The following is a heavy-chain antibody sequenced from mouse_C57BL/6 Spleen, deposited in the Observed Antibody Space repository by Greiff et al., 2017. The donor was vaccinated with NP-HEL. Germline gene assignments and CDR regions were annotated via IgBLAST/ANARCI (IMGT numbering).Heavy chain of an antibody. CDR1: GYTFPSYG. CDR3: ARRRDAGYYFDY. V-gene: IGHV1-81*01. J-gene: IGHJ2*01. Sequence: QVQLKESGAELARPGASVKLSSKASGYTFPSYGISWVKQRTGQGLEWIGEIYPRSGNTYYNEKFKGKATLTADKSSSTAYMELRSLTSEDSAVYFCARRRDAGYYFDYWGQGTTLTVSS. CDR2: IYPRSGNT. D-gene: IGHD3-3*01.